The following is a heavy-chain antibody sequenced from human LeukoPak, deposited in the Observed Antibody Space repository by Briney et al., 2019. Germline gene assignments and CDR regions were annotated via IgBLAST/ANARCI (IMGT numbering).Heavy chain of an antibody. CDR1: GFTFSTYY. Sequence: GGSLRLSCAASGFTFSTYYMTWVRQAPGKGLEWVANIKQDGSQKYYVDSVQGRFTISRDNAKNSRYLQMNSLRAEDTAVYYCAAQRAVGFDYWGQGTLVTVSS. CDR3: AAQRAVGFDY. D-gene: IGHD6-19*01. J-gene: IGHJ4*02. CDR2: IKQDGSQK. V-gene: IGHV3-7*01.